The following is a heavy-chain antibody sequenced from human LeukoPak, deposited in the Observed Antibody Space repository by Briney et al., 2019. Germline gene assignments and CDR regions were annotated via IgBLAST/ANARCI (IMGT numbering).Heavy chain of an antibody. Sequence: SCKASGYTFTSYYMHWVRQAPGKGLEWVAFIRYDGSNKYYADSVKGRFTISRDNSKNTLYLQMNSLRAEDTAVYYCATPPGPYYYDSSGSKDDYWGQGTLVTVSS. CDR1: GYTFTSYY. V-gene: IGHV3-30*02. CDR2: IRYDGSNK. D-gene: IGHD3-22*01. J-gene: IGHJ4*02. CDR3: ATPPGPYYYDSSGSKDDY.